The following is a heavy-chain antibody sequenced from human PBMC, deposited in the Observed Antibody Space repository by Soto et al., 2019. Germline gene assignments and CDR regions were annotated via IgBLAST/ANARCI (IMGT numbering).Heavy chain of an antibody. CDR3: ARDVGSSHCPGHPHYFDY. CDR2: INHSGST. V-gene: IGHV4-34*09. CDR1: GGSFSGYY. J-gene: IGHJ4*02. D-gene: IGHD2-2*01. Sequence: SETLSLTCAVYGGSFSGYYWSWIRQPPGKGLEWIGEINHSGSTNYNPSLKSRATISLDTSRNQFFLNLNSVTAADTAVYYCARDVGSSHCPGHPHYFDYWGQGTLVTVSS.